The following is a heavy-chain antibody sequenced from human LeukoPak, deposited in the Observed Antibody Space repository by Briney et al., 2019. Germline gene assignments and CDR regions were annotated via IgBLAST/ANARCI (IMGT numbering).Heavy chain of an antibody. J-gene: IGHJ3*02. CDR2: IKRKTAGGTT. V-gene: IGHV3-15*01. CDR3: AKPRGIVVAGGAFDI. CDR1: GFTFNNAW. Sequence: PGGSLRLSCAASGFTFNNAWMSWVRQAPGEGLEWVGRIKRKTAGGTTDYAAPVKGRFTISRDDSKNTLYLQMNSLKAEDTAVYYCAKPRGIVVAGGAFDIWGQGTMVTVSS. D-gene: IGHD3-22*01.